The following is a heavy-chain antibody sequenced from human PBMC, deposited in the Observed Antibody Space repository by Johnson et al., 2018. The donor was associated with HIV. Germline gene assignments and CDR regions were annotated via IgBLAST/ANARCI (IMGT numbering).Heavy chain of an antibody. CDR1: GFTFSDYY. J-gene: IGHJ3*02. CDR2: IYSGGTT. Sequence: VQLVESGGGLVQPGGSLRLSCVASGFTFSDYYMSWIRQAPGKGLEWVSVIYSGGTTYYADSVRGRFTLSRDNSKNTVYLQMNSLRAEDTAVYYCAKDQYRKLTTVAGIWGQGTMVTVSS. V-gene: IGHV3-66*02. D-gene: IGHD4-17*01. CDR3: AKDQYRKLTTVAGI.